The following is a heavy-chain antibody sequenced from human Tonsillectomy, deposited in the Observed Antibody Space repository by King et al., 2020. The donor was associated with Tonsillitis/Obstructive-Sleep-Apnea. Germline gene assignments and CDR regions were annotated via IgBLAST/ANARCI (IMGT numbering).Heavy chain of an antibody. CDR1: GGSISSYY. D-gene: IGHD2-15*01. V-gene: IGHV4-59*01. Sequence: QLQESGPGLVKPSETLSLTCTVSGGSISSYYWSWIRQPPGRGLEWIAYIYYSWSTNYSPSLKSRVTMSLDTSKNQFSLKLSSVTAADTAVYYCARAQVAGAPVGNYYYYYYYMDVWGKGTTVTVSS. CDR3: ARAQVAGAPVGNYYYYYYYMDV. J-gene: IGHJ6*03. CDR2: IYYSWST.